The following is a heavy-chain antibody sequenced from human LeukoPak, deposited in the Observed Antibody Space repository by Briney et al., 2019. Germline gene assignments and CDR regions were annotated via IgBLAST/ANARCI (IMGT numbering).Heavy chain of an antibody. CDR3: ARAEDHYDFWSGYSADYYGMDV. D-gene: IGHD3-3*01. V-gene: IGHV3-64*01. CDR2: ISSNGGST. CDR1: GLTFSSYA. Sequence: GGSLRLSCAASGLTFSSYAMHWVRQAPGKGLEYVSAISSNGGSTYYANSVKGRFTISRDNSKNTLYLQMGSLRAEDMAVYYCARAEDHYDFWSGYSADYYGMDVWGQGTTVTVSS. J-gene: IGHJ6*02.